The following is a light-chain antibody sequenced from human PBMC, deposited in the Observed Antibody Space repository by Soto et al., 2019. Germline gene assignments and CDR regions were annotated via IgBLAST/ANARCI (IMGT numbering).Light chain of an antibody. CDR3: LQDYTYPWT. V-gene: IGKV1-6*01. Sequence: IQMTQSPSSLSAAVGDRVTITCRASQGIANELGWYQQKPGKAPKLLINVASSLQSGVPSRFSGSGSGTDFTLTISSLQPEDSATYYCLQDYTYPWTFGQGTKVDIK. J-gene: IGKJ1*01. CDR1: QGIANE. CDR2: VAS.